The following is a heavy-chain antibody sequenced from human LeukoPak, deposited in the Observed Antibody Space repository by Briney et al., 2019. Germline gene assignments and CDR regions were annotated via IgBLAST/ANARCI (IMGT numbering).Heavy chain of an antibody. D-gene: IGHD3-22*01. CDR1: GDSISSAAYY. CDR3: ATRDYYDSSGHDAFDI. J-gene: IGHJ3*02. CDR2: IYYSGST. Sequence: SETLSLTCTVSGDSISSAAYYWSWIRQPPGKGLEWIGYIYYSGSTNYNPSLKSRVTISVDTSKNQFSLKLSSVTAADTAVYYCATRDYYDSSGHDAFDIWGQGTMVTVSS. V-gene: IGHV4-61*08.